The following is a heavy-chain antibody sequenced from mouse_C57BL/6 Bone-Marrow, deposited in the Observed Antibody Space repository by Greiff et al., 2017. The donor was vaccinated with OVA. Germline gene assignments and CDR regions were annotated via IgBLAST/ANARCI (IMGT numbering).Heavy chain of an antibody. Sequence: VQLVESGPGLVAPSQSLSITCTVSGFSLTSYAISWVRQPPGKGLEWLGVIWTGGGTNYYSALNSSLSISKDNSKSQVFLKMNRLQTDDTARYYCARIYCGNYGYYFDYWGQGTTLTVSS. V-gene: IGHV2-9-1*01. CDR1: GFSLTSYA. J-gene: IGHJ2*01. D-gene: IGHD2-1*01. CDR3: ARIYCGNYGYYFDY. CDR2: IWTGGGT.